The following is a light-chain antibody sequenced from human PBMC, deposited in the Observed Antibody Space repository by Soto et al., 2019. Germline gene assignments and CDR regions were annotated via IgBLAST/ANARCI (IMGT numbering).Light chain of an antibody. CDR2: DAF. Sequence: DIQMTQSPSSLSASVGDRVTITCRASQGINNYLIWYQQKPGKAPELLIYDAFSFRTGVQSRFSGGASGTDFTLTISSLQPEDVATYYCQQYDTLPPTFGQGTKLEI. CDR1: QGINNY. J-gene: IGKJ2*01. CDR3: QQYDTLPPT. V-gene: IGKV1-33*01.